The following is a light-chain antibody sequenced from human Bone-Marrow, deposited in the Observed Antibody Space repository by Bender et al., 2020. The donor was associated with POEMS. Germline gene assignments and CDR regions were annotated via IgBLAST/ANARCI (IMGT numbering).Light chain of an antibody. CDR2: DVS. Sequence: QSVLTQPASVSGSPGQSITISCTGTSSDIGGYNYVSWYQQHPGKAPKLVIYDVSHWPSGVSHLFLGSRSGNTASLAITGLQSDDEAIYFCVAWDASLNGWVFGGGTKLTVL. CDR3: VAWDASLNGWV. J-gene: IGLJ3*02. CDR1: SSDIGGYNY. V-gene: IGLV2-14*03.